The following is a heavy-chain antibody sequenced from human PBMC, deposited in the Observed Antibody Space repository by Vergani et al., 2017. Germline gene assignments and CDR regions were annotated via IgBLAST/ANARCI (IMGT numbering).Heavy chain of an antibody. CDR3: TIGVMDFYDSSGHQARDY. Sequence: DVQLVESGGGLVQPGGSLKLSCAASGFIVSDNYMTWVRQAPGKGREWVSIMYTGGTTDYADAVKGPFTVSRDTSKNFLYLQMNNLRAEDTAVYYCTIGVMDFYDSSGHQARDYWGQGTLVTVSS. D-gene: IGHD3-22*01. V-gene: IGHV3-66*02. J-gene: IGHJ4*02. CDR2: MYTGGTT. CDR1: GFIVSDNY.